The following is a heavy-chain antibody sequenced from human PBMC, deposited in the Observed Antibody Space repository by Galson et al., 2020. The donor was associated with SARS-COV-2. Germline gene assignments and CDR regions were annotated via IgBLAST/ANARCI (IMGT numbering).Heavy chain of an antibody. CDR1: GGSISSSSYY. D-gene: IGHD3-22*01. V-gene: IGHV4-39*01. CDR3: ASIFTMIGSYFDY. CDR2: IYYSGST. J-gene: IGHJ4*02. Sequence: SETLSLTCTVSGGSISSSSYYWGWIRQPPGKGLEWIGSIYYSGSTYYNPSLKSRVTISVDTSKNQFSLKLSSVTAADTAVYYCASIFTMIGSYFDYWGQGTLVTVSS.